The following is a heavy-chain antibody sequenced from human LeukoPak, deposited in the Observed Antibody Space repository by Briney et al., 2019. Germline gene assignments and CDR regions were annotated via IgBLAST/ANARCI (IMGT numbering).Heavy chain of an antibody. CDR1: GYTFTTYG. Sequence: ASVRVSCKASGYTFTTYGISWVRQAPGRGLEWMGWISTYNAITNYAQKLQGRVTVTTDTSTSTSYMELRSLRSDDTAVYYCARDRGYVSASPCDYWGQGTLVTVSS. CDR3: ARDRGYVSASPCDY. J-gene: IGHJ4*02. D-gene: IGHD5-12*01. V-gene: IGHV1-18*01. CDR2: ISTYNAIT.